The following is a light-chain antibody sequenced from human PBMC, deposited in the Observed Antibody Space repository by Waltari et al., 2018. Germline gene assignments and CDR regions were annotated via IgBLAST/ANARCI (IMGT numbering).Light chain of an antibody. J-gene: IGKJ3*01. CDR2: DSS. V-gene: IGKV3-11*01. CDR1: QNIGND. CDR3: QQRNNWPLFT. Sequence: ETVLTQSPATLSLSPGERATLSCRASQNIGNDLAWYQQRPGQALRLLIYDSSTRATGIPARFSGSGSGTDFTLTISSLEPEDVATYFCQQRNNWPLFTFGPGTILDIK.